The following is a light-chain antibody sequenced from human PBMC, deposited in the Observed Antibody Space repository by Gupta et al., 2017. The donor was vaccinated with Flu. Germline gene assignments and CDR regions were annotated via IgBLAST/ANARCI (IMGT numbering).Light chain of an antibody. CDR3: QVWDSSSVSYV. CDR2: DNS. V-gene: IGLV3-21*02. Sequence: SYVLTKLPSVSLAPGQTARLTCGRKNIGSTSVHWYQQKPGQAPVVVVYDNSDRPSGSPERFSGSNSGNTATLTSSRVEAGDEADYYCQVWDSSSVSYVFGTGTKVTVL. J-gene: IGLJ1*01. CDR1: NIGSTS.